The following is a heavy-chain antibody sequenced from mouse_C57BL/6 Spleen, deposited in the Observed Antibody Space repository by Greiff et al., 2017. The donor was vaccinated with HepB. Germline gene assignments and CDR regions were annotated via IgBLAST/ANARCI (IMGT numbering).Heavy chain of an antibody. J-gene: IGHJ4*01. CDR1: GYSITSGYY. CDR3: ARWGYSNYDAMDY. Sequence: VQLQQSGPGLVKPSQSLSLTCSVTGYSITSGYYWNWIRQFPGNKLEWMGYISYDGSNNYNPSLKNRISITRDTSKNQFFLKLNSVTTEDTATYYCARWGYSNYDAMDYWGQGTSVTVSS. V-gene: IGHV3-6*01. D-gene: IGHD2-5*01. CDR2: ISYDGSN.